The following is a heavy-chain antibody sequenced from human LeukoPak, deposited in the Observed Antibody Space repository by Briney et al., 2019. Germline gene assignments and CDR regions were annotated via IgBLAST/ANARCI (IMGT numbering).Heavy chain of an antibody. CDR3: ASELGGGMDV. CDR1: GGSFSGYY. J-gene: IGHJ6*01. Sequence: SETLSLTCAVYGGSFSGYYWSWIRQPPGKGLEWIGEINHSGSTNYNPSLKSRVPISVDTSKHQFHLKLSSVTAADTAVYYCASELGGGMDVWGQGTTVTVSS. V-gene: IGHV4-34*01. D-gene: IGHD1-7*01. CDR2: INHSGST.